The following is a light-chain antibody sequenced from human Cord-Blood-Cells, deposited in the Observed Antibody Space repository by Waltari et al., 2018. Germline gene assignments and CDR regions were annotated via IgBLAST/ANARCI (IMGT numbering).Light chain of an antibody. CDR3: QQYNSYSPRWT. Sequence: DIQMTQSPSTLSASVGDRVTITCRASQSISSWLAWYQQKPGKAPKLLIYKASSLESGVPSRFSGSGSGTEFTLTISSLQPDDFATYYCQQYNSYSPRWTFGQGTKVKIK. V-gene: IGKV1-5*03. CDR2: KAS. CDR1: QSISSW. J-gene: IGKJ1*01.